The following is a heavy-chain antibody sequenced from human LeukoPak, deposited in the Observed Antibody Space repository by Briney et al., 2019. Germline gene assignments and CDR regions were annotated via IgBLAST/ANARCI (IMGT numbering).Heavy chain of an antibody. CDR3: AREGRHPKGGFDY. V-gene: IGHV4-59*01. Sequence: ETVSLTCTVSGGSISSYYWSWIRQPPGKGLEWIGYIYYSGSTNYNPSLKSRVAVSVDTSKNQFSLKLSSVTAADTAVYYCAREGRHPKGGFDYWGQGTLGTVSS. D-gene: IGHD1-26*01. J-gene: IGHJ4*02. CDR1: GGSISSYY. CDR2: IYYSGST.